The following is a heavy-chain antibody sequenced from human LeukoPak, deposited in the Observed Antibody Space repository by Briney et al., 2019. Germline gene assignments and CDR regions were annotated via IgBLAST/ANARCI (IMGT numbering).Heavy chain of an antibody. CDR3: VGATRL. V-gene: IGHV3-30*03. CDR2: ISYDGSNK. CDR1: GFTFSSYG. J-gene: IGHJ4*02. Sequence: GGSLRLSCAASGFTFSSYGMPWVRQAPGKGLEWVAVISYDGSNKYYADSVKGRFTISRDNSKNTLYLQMNSLRAEDTAVYYCVGATRLWGQGTLVTVSS.